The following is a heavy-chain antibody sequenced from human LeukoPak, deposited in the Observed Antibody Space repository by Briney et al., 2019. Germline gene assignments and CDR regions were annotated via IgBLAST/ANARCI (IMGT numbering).Heavy chain of an antibody. CDR3: ARALGGDGGSFDS. Sequence: GGSLRLSCAASGFTFTSYTMNWVRQAPGKGLEWVSSISSSSNYIYYADSVKGRFTNSRDNAKNSLYLQMNSLRAEDTAVYYCARALGGDGGSFDSWGQGTLVTVSS. CDR1: GFTFTSYT. CDR2: ISSSSNYI. J-gene: IGHJ4*02. D-gene: IGHD2-21*02. V-gene: IGHV3-21*01.